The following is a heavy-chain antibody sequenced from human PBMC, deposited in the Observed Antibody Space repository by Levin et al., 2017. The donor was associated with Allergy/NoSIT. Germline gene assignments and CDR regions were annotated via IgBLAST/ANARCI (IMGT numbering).Heavy chain of an antibody. CDR1: GFTFSNCN. D-gene: IGHD6-19*01. CDR3: ARDPSSSGWYAPYFDN. J-gene: IGHJ4*02. CDR2: ISDSGNTR. Sequence: ASVKVSCAASGFTFSNCNMNWVRQAPGKGLEWVSYISDSGNTRYYADSVKGRFTISRDNAKNSLFLQMNSLRDEDTAVYYCARDPSSSGWYAPYFDNWGQGTLVTVSS. V-gene: IGHV3-48*02.